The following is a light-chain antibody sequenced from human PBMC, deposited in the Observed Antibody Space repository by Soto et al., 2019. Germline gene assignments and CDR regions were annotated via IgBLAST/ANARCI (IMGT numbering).Light chain of an antibody. CDR2: GVR. V-gene: IGLV2-14*01. Sequence: QSALTQPASVSGSPGQSITISCTGTSSDVGAYNYVSWYQQYPGRAPKVIIFGVRKRPSGVSTRFSGSKSGDTASLTISGLQAEDVADYYCSSYRSSTTFVFGTGTKATVL. J-gene: IGLJ1*01. CDR3: SSYRSSTTFV. CDR1: SSDVGAYNY.